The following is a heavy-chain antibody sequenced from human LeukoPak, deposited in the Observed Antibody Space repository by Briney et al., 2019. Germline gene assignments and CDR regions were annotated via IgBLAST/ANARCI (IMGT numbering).Heavy chain of an antibody. Sequence: PGGSLRLSCAASGFTFSSYGMHWVRQAPGKGLEWVAVISYDGSNKYYADSVRGRFTISRDNSKNTLYLQMNSLRAEDTAVYYCAKDLDVVVPAAYPLGYFDHWGQGTLVTVSS. CDR3: AKDLDVVVPAAYPLGYFDH. J-gene: IGHJ4*02. CDR1: GFTFSSYG. V-gene: IGHV3-30*18. D-gene: IGHD2-2*01. CDR2: ISYDGSNK.